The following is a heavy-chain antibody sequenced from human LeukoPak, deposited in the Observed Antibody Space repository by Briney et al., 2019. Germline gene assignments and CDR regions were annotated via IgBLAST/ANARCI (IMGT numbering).Heavy chain of an antibody. V-gene: IGHV4-59*01. CDR2: IYYSGST. D-gene: IGHD3-10*01. CDR3: ARGGYYGSGNDFRFDP. CDR1: GGSISSYY. Sequence: SETLSLTCTVSGGSISSYYWSWIRQPPGKGLEWIGYIYYSGSTNYKPSLRSRVTISVDTSKNQFSLKLSSVTAADTAVYYCARGGYYGSGNDFRFDPWGQGTLVTVSS. J-gene: IGHJ5*02.